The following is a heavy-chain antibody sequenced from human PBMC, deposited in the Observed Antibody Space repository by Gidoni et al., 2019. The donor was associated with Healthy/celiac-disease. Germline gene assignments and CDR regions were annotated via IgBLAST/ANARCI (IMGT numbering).Heavy chain of an antibody. J-gene: IGHJ4*02. Sequence: QVQLQQWGAGLLKPSETLSLTCAVYGGSFSGYYWSWIRQPPGKGLEWIGEINHSGSTNYNPSLKSRVTISVDTSKNQFSLKLSSVTAADTAVYYCARVGDRGRGIGKQWLRLYSTGYFDYWGQGTLVTVSS. V-gene: IGHV4-34*01. CDR3: ARVGDRGRGIGKQWLRLYSTGYFDY. CDR2: INHSGST. D-gene: IGHD5-12*01. CDR1: GGSFSGYY.